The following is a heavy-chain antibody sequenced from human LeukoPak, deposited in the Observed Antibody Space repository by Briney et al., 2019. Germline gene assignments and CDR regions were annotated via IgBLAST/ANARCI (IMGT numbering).Heavy chain of an antibody. CDR3: ARVYYDSSGSKIDY. Sequence: GGSLRLSCAASGFTFSDHYMDWVRQAPGKGLEWVGRTRNKANSYNTEYAASVKGRFTISRDDSKNSLYLQMNSMKTEDAAVYYCARVYYDSSGSKIDYWGQGTLVTVSS. CDR1: GFTFSDHY. CDR2: TRNKANSYNT. D-gene: IGHD3-22*01. V-gene: IGHV3-72*01. J-gene: IGHJ4*02.